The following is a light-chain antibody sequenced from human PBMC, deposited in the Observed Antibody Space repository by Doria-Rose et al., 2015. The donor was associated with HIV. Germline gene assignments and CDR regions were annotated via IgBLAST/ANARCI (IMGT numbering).Light chain of an antibody. V-gene: IGKV3-20*01. CDR3: HQYGTSWT. Sequence: DIVLTQSPGTLSLSPGERATLSCRASQSFSSTYLAWYQQKPGQAPSLLIYDGSTKATGIPDRSSASGSGTDFTLTINRLEPEDFALYYCHQYGTSWTFGQGTKVE. CDR1: QSFSSTY. CDR2: DGS. J-gene: IGKJ1*01.